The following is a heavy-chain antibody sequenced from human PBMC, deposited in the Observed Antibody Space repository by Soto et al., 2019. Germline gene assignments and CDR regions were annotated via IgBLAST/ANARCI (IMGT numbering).Heavy chain of an antibody. CDR2: IYSGGST. Sequence: EVQLVETGGGLIQPGGSLRLSCAASGFTVSSNYMSWVRQAPGKGLEWVSVIYSGGSTYYADSEKGRFTISRDNSKNTLDLQMNSLRAEDTGVYYWARDWQLVGMDVWGQGTTVTVSS. CDR1: GFTVSSNY. D-gene: IGHD6-6*01. CDR3: ARDWQLVGMDV. J-gene: IGHJ6*02. V-gene: IGHV3-53*02.